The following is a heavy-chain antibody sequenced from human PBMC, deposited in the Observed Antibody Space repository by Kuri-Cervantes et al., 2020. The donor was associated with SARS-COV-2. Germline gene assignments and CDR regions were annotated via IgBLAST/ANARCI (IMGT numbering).Heavy chain of an antibody. CDR2: IIPIFGTA. J-gene: IGHJ4*02. Sequence: SVKVSCKASGGTFSSYAISWVRQAPGQGLEWMGGIIPIFGTANYAQKFQGRVTITADESTSTAYMELSSLRSEDTAVYYCARDGSAVVKGAFDYWGQGTLVTVSS. CDR3: ARDGSAVVKGAFDY. D-gene: IGHD4-23*01. V-gene: IGHV1-69*13. CDR1: GGTFSSYA.